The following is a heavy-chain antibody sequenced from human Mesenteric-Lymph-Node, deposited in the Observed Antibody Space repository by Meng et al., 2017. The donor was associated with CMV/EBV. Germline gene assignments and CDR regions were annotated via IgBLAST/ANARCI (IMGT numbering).Heavy chain of an antibody. J-gene: IGHJ6*02. D-gene: IGHD1-26*01. V-gene: IGHV3-30*02. CDR2: IWYDGTNK. CDR1: GFIFSTYG. CDR3: AKELYTGSYLYGMDV. Sequence: GESLKISCAASGFIFSTYGMHWVRQAPGKGLEWVALIWYDGTNKYYADSVKGRFTISRDKSKNTLYLHLNSLRAEDTALYYCAKELYTGSYLYGMDVWGQGATVTVSS.